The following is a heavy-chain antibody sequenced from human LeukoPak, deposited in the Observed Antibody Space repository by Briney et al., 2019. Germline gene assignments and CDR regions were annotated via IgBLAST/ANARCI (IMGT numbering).Heavy chain of an antibody. V-gene: IGHV4-59*01. CDR1: GGSISSYY. D-gene: IGHD1-14*01. CDR2: IYYSGST. J-gene: IGHJ2*01. Sequence: PSETLSLTCTVSGGSISSYYWSWIRQPPGKGLEWIGYIYYSGSTNYNPSLKSRVTISVDTSKNQFSLKLSSVTAADTAVYYCARGRLTTRWYFDLWGRGTLVTVSS. CDR3: ARGRLTTRWYFDL.